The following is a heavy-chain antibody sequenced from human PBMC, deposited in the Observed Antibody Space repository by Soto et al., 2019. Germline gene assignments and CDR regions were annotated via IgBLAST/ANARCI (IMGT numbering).Heavy chain of an antibody. Sequence: PSETLSLTCTVSGGSISSYYWSWIRQPPGKGLERIGYIYYSGSTNYNPSLKSRVTISVDTSKNQFSLKLSSVAAADTAAYYCVRGTCSGGSCYPGLNWFDPWGQGTLVTVSS. D-gene: IGHD2-15*01. CDR1: GGSISSYY. V-gene: IGHV4-59*01. CDR3: VRGTCSGGSCYPGLNWFDP. J-gene: IGHJ5*02. CDR2: IYYSGST.